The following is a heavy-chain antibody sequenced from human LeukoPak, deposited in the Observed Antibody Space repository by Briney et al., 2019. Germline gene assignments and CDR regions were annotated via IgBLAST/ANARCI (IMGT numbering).Heavy chain of an antibody. V-gene: IGHV3-15*01. J-gene: IGHJ4*02. CDR3: STMFFYDTNGPAHDC. Sequence: GESLRLSWAASGFPFSNAWLNWVRQVPGKGLEWIGRIYWKSDGVTPDYAAAVKGRFVISRDDIANTLFLQMSSLETDDTGVYYCSTMFFYDTNGPAHDCWGQGTLVTVSS. CDR2: IYWKSDGVTP. CDR1: GFPFSNAW. D-gene: IGHD5/OR15-5a*01.